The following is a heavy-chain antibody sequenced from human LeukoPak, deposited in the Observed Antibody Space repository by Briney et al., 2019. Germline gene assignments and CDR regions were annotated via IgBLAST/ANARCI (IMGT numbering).Heavy chain of an antibody. CDR1: GFTLSSYA. D-gene: IGHD2-2*01. CDR3: AMLYRYCSSTSCPNAFDI. J-gene: IGHJ3*02. CDR2: ISGSGGST. Sequence: GGSLTLSCAASGFTLSSYAMSWVRQAPGKGLEWVSAISGSGGSTYYADSVKGRSTISRDHAKKTLYLQLNSLRAEYTAVHYCAMLYRYCSSTSCPNAFDIWGEGRMVSVSS. V-gene: IGHV3-23*01.